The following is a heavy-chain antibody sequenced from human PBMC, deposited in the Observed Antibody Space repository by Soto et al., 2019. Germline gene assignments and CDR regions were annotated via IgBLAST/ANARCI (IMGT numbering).Heavy chain of an antibody. D-gene: IGHD3-3*01. CDR1: GGSISSYY. J-gene: IGHJ6*02. V-gene: IGHV4-59*01. CDR2: IYYSGST. CDR3: ARGDYDFWSGYYRPYYYYGMDV. Sequence: LSLTCTVSGGSISSYYWSWIRQPPGKGLEWIGYIYYSGSTNYNPSLKSRVTISVDTSKNQFSLKLSSVTAADTAVYYCARGDYDFWSGYYRPYYYYGMDVWGQGTTVTVSS.